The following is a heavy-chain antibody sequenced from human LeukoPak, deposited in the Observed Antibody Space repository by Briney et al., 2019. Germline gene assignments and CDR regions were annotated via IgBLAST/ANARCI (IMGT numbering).Heavy chain of an antibody. J-gene: IGHJ4*02. CDR3: ARGLSGYVDY. D-gene: IGHD1-26*01. CDR1: GFTFSSYC. V-gene: IGHV3-21*01. Sequence: GGSPRLSCVASGFTFSSYCMNWVRQAPGKGLEWVSSISSSSSYIYYADSVKGRFTISRDNAKNSLYLQMNSLRAEDTAVYYCARGLSGYVDYWGQGTLVTVSS. CDR2: ISSSSSYI.